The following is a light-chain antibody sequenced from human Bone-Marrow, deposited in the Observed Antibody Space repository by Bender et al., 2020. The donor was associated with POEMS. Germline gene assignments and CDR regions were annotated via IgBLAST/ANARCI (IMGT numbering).Light chain of an antibody. CDR1: TSDIGAFEY. J-gene: IGLJ2*01. V-gene: IGLV2-11*01. CDR3: SSYTRAGTHVI. Sequence: QSALSQPRSVSGSPGQSVTISCTGTTSDIGAFEYVSWYQQYPGKAPRVIMYDVSKRPSGVPDRFSGSKSGNTASLTISGLQAEDEADYYCSSYTRAGTHVIFGGGTRLTVL. CDR2: DVS.